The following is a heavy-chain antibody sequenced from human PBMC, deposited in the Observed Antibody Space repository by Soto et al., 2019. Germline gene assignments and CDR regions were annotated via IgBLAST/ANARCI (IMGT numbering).Heavy chain of an antibody. CDR2: IYYSGST. V-gene: IGHV4-59*01. Sequence: PSETLSLTCTVSGGSISSYYWSWIRQPPGKGLEWIGYIYYSGSTNYNPSLKSRVTISVDTSKNQFSLKLSSVTAADTAVYYCARESDAYHYYGMDVWGQGTTVTAP. CDR1: GGSISSYY. D-gene: IGHD2-21*01. J-gene: IGHJ6*02. CDR3: ARESDAYHYYGMDV.